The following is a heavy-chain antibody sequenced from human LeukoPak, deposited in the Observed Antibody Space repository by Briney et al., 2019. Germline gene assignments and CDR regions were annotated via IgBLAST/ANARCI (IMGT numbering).Heavy chain of an antibody. D-gene: IGHD3-10*01. CDR1: VFIYRPW. V-gene: IGHV3-21*01. J-gene: IGHJ5*02. CDR2: ISSSSNYI. Sequence: GGSEGLLHGVSVFIYRPWYKLGASQAPGKGLEWVSYISSSSNYIHYADSVKGRFTISRDNAKNSIYLELNSLRADDTAAYFCARYYSYYDAGSDFYRWGQGTLVTVSS. CDR3: ARYYSYYDAGSDFYR.